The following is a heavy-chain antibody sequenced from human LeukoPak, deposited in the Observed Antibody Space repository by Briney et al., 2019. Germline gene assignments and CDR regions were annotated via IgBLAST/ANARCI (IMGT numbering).Heavy chain of an antibody. J-gene: IGHJ4*02. CDR2: IRSTTYGGTT. D-gene: IGHD3-9*01. CDR3: SRDSPDILTGFSDY. V-gene: IGHV3-49*03. Sequence: QPGGCLRLSCTASGFTFGDYALSWFRQAPGKGLEWIGFIRSTTYGGTTEYAASVRGRFTISRDDSKSTGYLQMNGLKTEDTAVYYCSRDSPDILTGFSDYWGQGTLVTAS. CDR1: GFTFGDYA.